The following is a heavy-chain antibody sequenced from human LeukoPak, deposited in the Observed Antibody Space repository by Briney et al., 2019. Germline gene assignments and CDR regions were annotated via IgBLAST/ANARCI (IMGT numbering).Heavy chain of an antibody. V-gene: IGHV3-30-3*01. Sequence: GGSLRLSCAASGFTFSSYAMHWVRQAPGKGLEWVAVISYDGSNKYYAGSVKGRFTISRDNSKNTLYLQMNSLRAEDTAVYYCARENGDSSVGFDFWGQGTLVTVSS. J-gene: IGHJ4*02. D-gene: IGHD3-22*01. CDR2: ISYDGSNK. CDR1: GFTFSSYA. CDR3: ARENGDSSVGFDF.